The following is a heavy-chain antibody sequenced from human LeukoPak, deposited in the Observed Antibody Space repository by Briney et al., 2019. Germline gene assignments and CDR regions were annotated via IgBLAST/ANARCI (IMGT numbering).Heavy chain of an antibody. J-gene: IGHJ4*02. CDR3: ARLEMAADY. CDR2: IYYSGST. V-gene: IGHV4-39*01. D-gene: IGHD5-24*01. CDR1: GGSISSSSYY. Sequence: SETLSLTCTVSGGSISSSSYYWGWIRQPPGKGLEWIGSIYYSGSTYYNPSLKSRVTISVDTSKNQFSLKLSSVTAADTAVYYCARLEMAADYWGQGTLVTVSS.